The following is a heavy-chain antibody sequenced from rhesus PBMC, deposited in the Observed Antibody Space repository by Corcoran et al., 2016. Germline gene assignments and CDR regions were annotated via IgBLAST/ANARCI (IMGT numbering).Heavy chain of an antibody. CDR3: AREIAAAGPGGVDY. D-gene: IGHD6S26*01. V-gene: IGHV4S7*01. CDR2: IFGSIGGT. J-gene: IGHJ4*01. Sequence: QLQLQESGPGLVKPSETLSLTCAVSGGSISGGYGWSWIRQPPGKGLEWIGHIFGSIGGTYYNPSLRSRVTISPDTSKNQFSLKLSSVTAADTAVYYCAREIAAAGPGGVDYWGQGVLVTVSS. CDR1: GGSISGGYG.